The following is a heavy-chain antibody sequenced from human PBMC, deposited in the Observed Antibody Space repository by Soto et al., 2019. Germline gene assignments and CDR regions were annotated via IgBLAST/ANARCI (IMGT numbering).Heavy chain of an antibody. Sequence: GGSLRLSCAASGFTFSSYGRHWVRQAPGKGLEWVAVISYDGSNKYYADSVKGRFTISRDNSKNTLYLQMNSLRAEDTAVYYCAKARPAIDGDDAFDIWGQGTMVTVS. CDR3: AKARPAIDGDDAFDI. J-gene: IGHJ3*02. CDR2: ISYDGSNK. V-gene: IGHV3-30*18. D-gene: IGHD5-18*01. CDR1: GFTFSSYG.